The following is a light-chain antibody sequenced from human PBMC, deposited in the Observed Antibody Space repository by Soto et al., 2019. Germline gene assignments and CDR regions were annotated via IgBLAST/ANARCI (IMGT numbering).Light chain of an antibody. CDR3: QQDGSSPPYT. Sequence: EIVLTQSPGTLSLSPGERATLSCRASQSVSSTYLAWYQQKPGQAPRLLIYSGSNRATGIPDRFSGSGSGTDFTLTISRTEPEDFAVYYGQQDGSSPPYTFGQRTKLEIK. CDR2: SGS. CDR1: QSVSSTY. V-gene: IGKV3-20*01. J-gene: IGKJ2*01.